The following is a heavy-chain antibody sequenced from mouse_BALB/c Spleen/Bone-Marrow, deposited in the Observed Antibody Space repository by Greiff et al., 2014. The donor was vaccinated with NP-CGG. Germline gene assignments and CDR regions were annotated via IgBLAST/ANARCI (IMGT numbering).Heavy chain of an antibody. CDR3: ARDDYDYAMDY. J-gene: IGHJ4*01. CDR2: ISSGSSTI. D-gene: IGHD2-4*01. V-gene: IGHV5-17*02. CDR1: GFTFSSFG. Sequence: EVQLVESGGGLVQPGGSRKLSCAASGFTFSSFGMHWVRQAPEKGLEWVAYISSGSSTIYYADTVKGRFTISGDNPKNTLFLQMTSLRSEDTAMYYCARDDYDYAMDYWGQGTSVTVSS.